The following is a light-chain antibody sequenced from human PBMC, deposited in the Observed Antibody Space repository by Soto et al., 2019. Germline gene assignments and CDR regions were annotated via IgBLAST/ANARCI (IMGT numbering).Light chain of an antibody. J-gene: IGLJ1*01. CDR2: GNS. Sequence: QSVLTQPPSVSGAQGQRVTISCTGGTSNIGAGYDEQWYHQLPGTTPKLLIYGNSNRPSGVPDRFSGSKSGTSASLAITGLQAEDEADYYCQSYDSSLSGLVFGTGTKVTVL. V-gene: IGLV1-40*01. CDR1: TSNIGAGYD. CDR3: QSYDSSLSGLV.